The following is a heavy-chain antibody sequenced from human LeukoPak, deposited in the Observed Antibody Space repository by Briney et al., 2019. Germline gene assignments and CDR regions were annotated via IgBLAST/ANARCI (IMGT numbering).Heavy chain of an antibody. J-gene: IGHJ3*02. Sequence: GESLKISCRGSGYSFTTYWIGWVRQMPGKGLEWMGIINPGDSDIRYSPSFQGQVTISADKSISTAYLQWSSLKASDTAIYHCARPYHSGSFRWVAFDIWGQGTMVTVSS. CDR3: ARPYHSGSFRWVAFDI. D-gene: IGHD1-26*01. CDR2: INPGDSDI. CDR1: GYSFTTYW. V-gene: IGHV5-51*01.